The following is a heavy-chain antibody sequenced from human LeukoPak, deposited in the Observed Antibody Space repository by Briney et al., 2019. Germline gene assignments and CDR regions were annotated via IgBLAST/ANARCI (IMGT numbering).Heavy chain of an antibody. J-gene: IGHJ2*01. CDR3: ARDRYYYDSGSYFYFDL. V-gene: IGHV4-61*01. CDR1: GGSVSSGSHY. Sequence: SETLSLTCTVSGGSVSSGSHYWSWIRQPPGQGLEWIVYIYYSGSTNYTPSLKSRVTISVDTSENQFSLKLSSVTAADTAVYYCARDRYYYDSGSYFYFDLWGRGTLVTVSS. CDR2: IYYSGST. D-gene: IGHD3-22*01.